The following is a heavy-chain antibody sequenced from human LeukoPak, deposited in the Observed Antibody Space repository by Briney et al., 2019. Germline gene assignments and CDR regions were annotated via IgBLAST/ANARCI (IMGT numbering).Heavy chain of an antibody. J-gene: IGHJ4*02. CDR2: TYYRSKWYN. CDR3: EKIVGGDIAY. D-gene: IGHD5-12*01. Sequence: SQTLSLTCAISGDSVSSNSAAWNWIRQSPSRGLEWLGRTYYRSKWYNDYAVSVKSRITINPDASKNQFSLQLKSVTPEDTAVYSCEKIVGGDIAYWGQETLVTAPS. CDR1: GDSVSSNSAA. V-gene: IGHV6-1*01.